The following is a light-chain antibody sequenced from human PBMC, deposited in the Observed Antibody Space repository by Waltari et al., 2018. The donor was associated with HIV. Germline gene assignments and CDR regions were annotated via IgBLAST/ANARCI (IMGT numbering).Light chain of an antibody. Sequence: QSALTQPASVSGSPGQSITLSSTGTSSDVGSYNLVSWYQQHPGKAPKLMIYEVTKRPSGVSNRFSGSKSGNTASLTISGLQAEDEGDYHCCSYAGTSILVFGGGTKLTVL. V-gene: IGLV2-23*02. CDR1: SSDVGSYNL. CDR2: EVT. J-gene: IGLJ3*02. CDR3: CSYAGTSILV.